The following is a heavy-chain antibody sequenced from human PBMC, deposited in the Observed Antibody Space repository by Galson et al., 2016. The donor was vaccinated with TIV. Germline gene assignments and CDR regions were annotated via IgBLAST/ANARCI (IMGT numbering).Heavy chain of an antibody. V-gene: IGHV4-61*02. CDR1: GASIRGGNYY. D-gene: IGHD3-10*01. Sequence: LSLTCTVSGASIRGGNYYWSWIRQSAGKGLEWIGRFYSSGNSDYKPSLRRRVTISGDKSKNQVSLTLPSVTAADTAAYYCARASFGSGTYYHYFDFWGPGILVTVSS. J-gene: IGHJ4*02. CDR3: ARASFGSGTYYHYFDF. CDR2: FYSSGNS.